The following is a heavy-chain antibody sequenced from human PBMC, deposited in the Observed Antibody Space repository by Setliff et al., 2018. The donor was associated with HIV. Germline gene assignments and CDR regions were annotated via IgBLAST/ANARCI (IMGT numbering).Heavy chain of an antibody. CDR3: ARLTRDGYNYCLDY. J-gene: IGHJ4*02. CDR1: GASIGSSHYY. CDR2: IYYNGSP. V-gene: IGHV4-39*07. Sequence: SETLSLTCSVSGASIGSSHYYWGWIRQPPGKGLEWVASIYYNGSPFYNPSLKSRVTISVDTSKNQFSLKLSSVTAADTAVYYCARLTRDGYNYCLDYWGQGTLVTVSS. D-gene: IGHD5-12*01.